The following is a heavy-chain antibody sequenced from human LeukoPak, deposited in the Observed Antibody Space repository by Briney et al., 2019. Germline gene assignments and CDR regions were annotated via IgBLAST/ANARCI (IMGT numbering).Heavy chain of an antibody. D-gene: IGHD3-22*01. V-gene: IGHV4-4*09. CDR2: ITPSGST. Sequence: KPSETLSLTCTVSGASINSYFWSWIRQPPGKGLEWIGEITPSGSTNYNPSLKSRVSISIDTSKKKLSLRLTSVTAADSAVYYCASSFYYDSRDYWGQGTLVTVSS. CDR1: GASINSYF. CDR3: ASSFYYDSRDY. J-gene: IGHJ4*02.